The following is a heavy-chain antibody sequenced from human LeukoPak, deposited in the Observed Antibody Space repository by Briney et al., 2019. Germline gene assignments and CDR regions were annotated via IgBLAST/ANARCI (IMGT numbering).Heavy chain of an antibody. CDR1: GFTFSSYG. J-gene: IGHJ4*02. CDR2: ISYDGSNK. Sequence: GGSLRLSCAASGFTFSSYGMNWVRQAPGKGLEWVAVISYDGSNKYYADSVKGRFTISRDNSKNTLFVQTSSLRAEDTAVYYCARGEYYSDTSSYFDYWGQGTLVTVSS. CDR3: ARGEYYSDTSSYFDY. V-gene: IGHV3-30*03. D-gene: IGHD3-22*01.